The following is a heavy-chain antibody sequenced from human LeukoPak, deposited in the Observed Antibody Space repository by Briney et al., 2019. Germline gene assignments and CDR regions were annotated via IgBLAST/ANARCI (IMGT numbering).Heavy chain of an antibody. CDR1: GFTFSSYW. CDR2: IKQVGSEK. V-gene: IGHV3-7*01. D-gene: IGHD5-18*01. Sequence: GGSLRLSCAASGFTFSSYWMSWVRQAPGKGLEWVANIKQVGSEKYYVDSVKGRFTISRDNAKNSLYLQMNSLRAEDTAVYYCARVATGGYSYGYNSKPSYYFDYWGQGTLVTVSS. CDR3: ARVATGGYSYGYNSKPSYYFDY. J-gene: IGHJ4*02.